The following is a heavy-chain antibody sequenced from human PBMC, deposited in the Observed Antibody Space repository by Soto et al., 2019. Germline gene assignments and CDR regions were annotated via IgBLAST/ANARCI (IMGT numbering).Heavy chain of an antibody. D-gene: IGHD2-15*01. V-gene: IGHV4-59*08. CDR1: GGSISGYY. CDR3: VVVVVAANAPIDY. J-gene: IGHJ4*02. Sequence: PSETLSLTCTVSGGSISGYYWSWIRQPPGKGLEWIGFTYYSGSTNYNPSLKSRVTISVDTSKNQFSLKLSSVTAADTAVYYCVVVVVAANAPIDYWGQGTLVTVSS. CDR2: TYYSGST.